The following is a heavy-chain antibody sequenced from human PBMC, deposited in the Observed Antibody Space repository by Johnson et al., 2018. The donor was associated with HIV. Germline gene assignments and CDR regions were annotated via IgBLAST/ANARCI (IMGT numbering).Heavy chain of an antibody. J-gene: IGHJ3*02. Sequence: MQLVESGGGLVQPGGSLRLSCAASGFTFSSYWMSWVRQAPGKGLEWVANIKQDGSEKYYADSVKGRFTISRDNSKNTLYLQMNSLRAEDTALYCCSRDHLSSRGAFDIWGQGTMVTVSS. D-gene: IGHD6-13*01. V-gene: IGHV3-7*05. CDR1: GFTFSSYW. CDR2: IKQDGSEK. CDR3: SRDHLSSRGAFDI.